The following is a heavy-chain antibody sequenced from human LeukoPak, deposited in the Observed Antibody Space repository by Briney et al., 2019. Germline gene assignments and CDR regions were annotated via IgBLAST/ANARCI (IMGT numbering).Heavy chain of an antibody. J-gene: IGHJ4*02. CDR3: ARDAGRDGCNFPGFFFDY. CDR1: GYTFSIYG. D-gene: IGHD5-24*01. CDR2: ISAHTGNS. V-gene: IGHV1-18*01. Sequence: ASVKVSCKASGYTFSIYGITWVRQAPGQGLEWMGWISAHTGNSDYAQKFQDRVTMTTDTSTSTAYMELRSLRSDDTAVYYCARDAGRDGCNFPGFFFDYWGQGTLVTVSS.